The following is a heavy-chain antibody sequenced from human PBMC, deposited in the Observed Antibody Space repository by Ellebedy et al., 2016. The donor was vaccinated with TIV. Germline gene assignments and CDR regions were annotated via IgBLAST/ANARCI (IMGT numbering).Heavy chain of an antibody. J-gene: IGHJ4*02. CDR1: GRSMRSKY. CDR3: ARGLGRPDY. D-gene: IGHD1-26*01. CDR2: VYYSGST. Sequence: MPSETLSLTCSVSGRSMRSKYWSWIRQPPGKGLEWIGYVYYSGSTNYNPSCGSRVTISVDTSKNQLSLNVSSVTAADTAGYYCARGLGRPDYWGQGTLVTVSS. V-gene: IGHV4-59*01.